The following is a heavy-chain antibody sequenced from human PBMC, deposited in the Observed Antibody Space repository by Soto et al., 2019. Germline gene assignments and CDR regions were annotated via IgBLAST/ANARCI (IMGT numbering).Heavy chain of an antibody. Sequence: ESLKISCQGSGYSFSSYWVAWVRQMSGKGLEWVGVIHPGDSGTRFSPSFEGQVTMSADKSSGTVYLQWASLKVSDTAMYYCARLGFGGHFGSYYFYGMDVWGQGTTVTVSS. J-gene: IGHJ6*02. V-gene: IGHV5-51*01. CDR2: IHPGDSGT. CDR1: GYSFSSYW. CDR3: ARLGFGGHFGSYYFYGMDV. D-gene: IGHD2-15*01.